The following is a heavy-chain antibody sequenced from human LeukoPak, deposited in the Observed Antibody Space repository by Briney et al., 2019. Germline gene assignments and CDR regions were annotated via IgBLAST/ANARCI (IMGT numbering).Heavy chain of an antibody. CDR3: ASLGTLVP. D-gene: IGHD3-9*01. CDR1: GFTFSTYL. Sequence: GGSLRLSCAASGFTFSTYLMHWVRHAPGKGLVWVSRINTDGSITTHADSVKGRFTISRDNAKNTLYLQMNSLRDEDTAVYYCASLGTLVPWGQGTLVTVSS. V-gene: IGHV3-74*03. CDR2: INTDGSIT. J-gene: IGHJ5*02.